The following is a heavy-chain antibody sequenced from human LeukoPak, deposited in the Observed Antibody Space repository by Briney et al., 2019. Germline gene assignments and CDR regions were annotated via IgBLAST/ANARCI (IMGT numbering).Heavy chain of an antibody. Sequence: PGGSLRLSCAASGFTFNSYTMNWVRQAPGKGLQWVASITSSSSYIYYGDSMKGRFTISRDNAKNSVFLQMNSLRAEDTAVYYCARAPGSSWGVDYWGQGTLVTVSS. CDR3: ARAPGSSWGVDY. V-gene: IGHV3-21*06. CDR1: GFTFNSYT. CDR2: ITSSSSYI. D-gene: IGHD6-13*01. J-gene: IGHJ4*02.